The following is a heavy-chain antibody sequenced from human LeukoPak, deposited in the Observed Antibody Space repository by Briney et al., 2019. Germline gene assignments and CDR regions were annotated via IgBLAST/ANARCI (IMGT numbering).Heavy chain of an antibody. Sequence: GASLKDSREASRYTFYENHIHSGCHTPGEGGGWMGWIKPKSGATDSAQQFQGRLTMTRDTSIGTASMDLSGLRLDDTGIYYCARAGDESTGHYDSLHFWGQGTMVTVSS. CDR2: IKPKSGAT. J-gene: IGHJ3*01. D-gene: IGHD2-8*02. V-gene: IGHV1-2*02. CDR3: ARAGDESTGHYDSLHF. CDR1: RYTFYENH.